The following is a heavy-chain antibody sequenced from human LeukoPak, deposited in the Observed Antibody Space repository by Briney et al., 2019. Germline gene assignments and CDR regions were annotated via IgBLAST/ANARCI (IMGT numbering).Heavy chain of an antibody. CDR1: GFIFSKSI. CDR3: ARNNPGLGGAYGMDV. V-gene: IGHV3-23*01. Sequence: GGSLRLSCAVSGFIFSKSIMGWVRQAPGKGLEWVSSLSGGDTHYAESVKGRFTISGDNSKNTLYLQMNSMRVEDTAIYFCARNNPGLGGAYGMDVWGQGTTVIVSS. D-gene: IGHD1/OR15-1a*01. J-gene: IGHJ6*02. CDR2: LSGGDT.